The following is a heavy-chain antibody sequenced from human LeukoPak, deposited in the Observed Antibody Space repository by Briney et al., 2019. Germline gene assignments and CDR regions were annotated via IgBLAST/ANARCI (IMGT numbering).Heavy chain of an antibody. J-gene: IGHJ4*02. V-gene: IGHV3-74*01. Sequence: QPGGSLRLSRAASGFTFSAYWMHWVRQAPGKGLVWVSRINGDGSITSYAESVKGRFIISRDNAKNTVYLQMNSLSAEDTAVYYCARDLELTYYDSSGHDYWGQGTLVTVSS. CDR2: INGDGSIT. D-gene: IGHD3-22*01. CDR3: ARDLELTYYDSSGHDY. CDR1: GFTFSAYW.